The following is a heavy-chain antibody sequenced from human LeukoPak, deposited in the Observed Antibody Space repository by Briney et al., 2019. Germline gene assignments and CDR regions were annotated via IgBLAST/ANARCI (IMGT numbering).Heavy chain of an antibody. D-gene: IGHD2-15*01. CDR1: GFTFSSYS. J-gene: IGHJ4*02. CDR3: ARDRGYCSGGTCYGLYFDY. Sequence: GGSLRLSCVASGFTFSSYSMNWVRQAPGKGLEWVSSISSSSGYIFYADSVKGRFTISRDNAKNSLYLQMNSLRAEDTAVYHCARDRGYCSGGTCYGLYFDYSGQGTLVTVSS. V-gene: IGHV3-21*01. CDR2: ISSSSGYI.